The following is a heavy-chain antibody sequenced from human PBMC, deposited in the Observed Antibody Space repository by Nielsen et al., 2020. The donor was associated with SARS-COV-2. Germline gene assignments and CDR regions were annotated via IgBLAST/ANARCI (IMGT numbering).Heavy chain of an antibody. CDR3: ARVASGVVPGPLGIGMWYSYYYMDV. D-gene: IGHD2-2*01. Sequence: ASVKVSCKASGYTFTSYYMHWVRQAPGQGLEWMGIINPSGGSTSYAQSLQGRVSMTTDASTSTVHMELRRLRSDDTAVYYCARVASGVVPGPLGIGMWYSYYYMDVWGKGTTVTVSS. CDR1: GYTFTSYY. CDR2: INPSGGST. J-gene: IGHJ6*03. V-gene: IGHV1-46*01.